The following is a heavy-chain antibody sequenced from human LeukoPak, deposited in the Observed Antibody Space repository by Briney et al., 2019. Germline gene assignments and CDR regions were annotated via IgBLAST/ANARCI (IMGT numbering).Heavy chain of an antibody. Sequence: ASVKVSCKASGGTFSSYAISWVRQAPGQGLEWMGGIIPIFGTANYAQKFQGRVTITADESTSTAYMEPSSLRSEDTAVYYCARARLYGSGSRSEDYGMDVWGQGTTVTVSS. J-gene: IGHJ6*02. CDR1: GGTFSSYA. CDR3: ARARLYGSGSRSEDYGMDV. CDR2: IIPIFGTA. V-gene: IGHV1-69*13. D-gene: IGHD3-10*01.